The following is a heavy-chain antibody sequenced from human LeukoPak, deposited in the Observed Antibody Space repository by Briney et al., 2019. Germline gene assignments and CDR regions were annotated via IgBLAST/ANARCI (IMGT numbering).Heavy chain of an antibody. V-gene: IGHV4-39*01. J-gene: IGHJ4*02. D-gene: IGHD6-6*01. CDR1: GDSISSSSYY. Sequence: KASETLSLTCTVSGDSISSSSYYWGWIRQPPGKGLEWIGSIYYSGSTYYNPSLKSRVTISVDTSKNQFSLKLSSVTAADTALYYCARLHYSSWSFDYWGQGTLVTVSS. CDR3: ARLHYSSWSFDY. CDR2: IYYSGST.